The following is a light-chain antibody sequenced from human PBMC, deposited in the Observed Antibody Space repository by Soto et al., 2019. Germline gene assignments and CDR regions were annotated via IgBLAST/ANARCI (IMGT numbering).Light chain of an antibody. CDR2: DAS. J-gene: IGKJ1*01. V-gene: IGKV3-11*01. CDR3: QQRSGWPRT. CDR1: QSVSNY. Sequence: EIVLTQSPATLSLSPGERATLSCRTSQSVSNYLAWYQQKPGQAPRLLMYDASNRATGIPARFSGSGSGTDFTLTISCLEPEDFALYYCQQRSGWPRTFGQGTKVEIK.